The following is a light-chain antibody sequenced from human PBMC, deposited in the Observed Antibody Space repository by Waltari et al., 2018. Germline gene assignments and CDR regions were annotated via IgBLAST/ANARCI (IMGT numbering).Light chain of an antibody. Sequence: IVLTQSPGTLSLSPGERATLPCRASQSVRGSLAWYQQKAGQAPRLLIYGASSRATGIPDRFSGSGSGTDFSLTISRLEPEDFAVYYCQHYVRLPATFGQGTKVEIK. CDR1: QSVRGS. CDR2: GAS. V-gene: IGKV3-20*01. J-gene: IGKJ1*01. CDR3: QHYVRLPAT.